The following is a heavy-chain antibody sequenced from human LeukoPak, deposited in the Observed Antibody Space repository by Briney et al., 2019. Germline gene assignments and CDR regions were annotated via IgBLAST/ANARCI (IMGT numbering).Heavy chain of an antibody. D-gene: IGHD4-17*01. V-gene: IGHV4-38-2*02. J-gene: IGHJ5*02. CDR2: IYHSGST. CDR1: GYSISSGYY. Sequence: NPSETLSLTCTVSGYSISSGYYWGWIRQPPGKGLEWIGSIYHSGSTYYNPSLKSRVTISVDTSKNQFSLKLSSVTAADTAVYYCARVIYGDSNWFDPWGQGTLVTVSS. CDR3: ARVIYGDSNWFDP.